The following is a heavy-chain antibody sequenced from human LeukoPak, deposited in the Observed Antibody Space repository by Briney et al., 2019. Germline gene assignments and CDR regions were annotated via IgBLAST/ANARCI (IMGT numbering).Heavy chain of an antibody. D-gene: IGHD6-13*01. Sequence: GRSLRLSCTASGFTFGDYAMSWVRRAPGKGLEWVGFIRSKAYGGTTEYAASVKGRFTISRDDSKSIAYLQMNGLKTEDTAVYYCTSSEAAAAYYFDYWGQGTLVTVSS. CDR3: TSSEAAAAYYFDY. V-gene: IGHV3-49*04. J-gene: IGHJ4*02. CDR1: GFTFGDYA. CDR2: IRSKAYGGTT.